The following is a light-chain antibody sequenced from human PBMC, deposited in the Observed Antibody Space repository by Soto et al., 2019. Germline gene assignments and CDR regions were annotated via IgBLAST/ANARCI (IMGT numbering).Light chain of an antibody. CDR1: QSVSSY. J-gene: IGKJ1*01. Sequence: EIVLTQSPATLSLSPGERATLSCRASQSVSSYLAWYQQKPGQAPRLLIYDASNRATDIPARFSRSGSGTDFTLTISSLEPEDFAVYYCQQRSNWRTWTFGQGTKVEIK. CDR3: QQRSNWRTWT. V-gene: IGKV3-11*01. CDR2: DAS.